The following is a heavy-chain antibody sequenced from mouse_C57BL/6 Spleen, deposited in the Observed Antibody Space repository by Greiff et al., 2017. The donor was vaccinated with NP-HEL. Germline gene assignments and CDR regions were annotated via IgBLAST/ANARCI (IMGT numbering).Heavy chain of an antibody. CDR1: GYTFTDYY. D-gene: IGHD2-5*01. Sequence: VHVKQSGPVLVKPGASVKMSCKASGYTFTDYYMNWVKQSHGKSLEWIGVINPYNGGTSYNQKFKGKATLTVDKSSSTAYMELSSLTSEDSAVYYCACAYSNYDYWGQGTTLTVSS. V-gene: IGHV1-19*01. CDR3: ACAYSNYDY. CDR2: INPYNGGT. J-gene: IGHJ2*01.